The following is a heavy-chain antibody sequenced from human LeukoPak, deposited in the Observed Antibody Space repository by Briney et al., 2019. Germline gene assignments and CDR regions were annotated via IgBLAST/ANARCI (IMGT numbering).Heavy chain of an antibody. CDR1: GGSISKYY. Sequence: SENPSPTLTVSGGSISKYYWSWIRQAPGQGMGWIWNIYYSGSTKYNPSLKSRVTLSVDTSKNQFSLNLSSVTAADTAVYYCARGGRQQWLLFAFHIWGQGTMVTVSS. CDR3: ARGGRQQWLLFAFHI. CDR2: IYYSGST. V-gene: IGHV4-59*01. J-gene: IGHJ3*02. D-gene: IGHD2-21*02.